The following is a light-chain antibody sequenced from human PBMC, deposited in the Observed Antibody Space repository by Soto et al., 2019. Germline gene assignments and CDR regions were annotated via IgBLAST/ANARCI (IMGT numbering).Light chain of an antibody. Sequence: DIQMTQSPSSLSASVGDRVTITCRASQVISNYLAWYQQKPGKVPKLLIYAASTLQSGVPFRFSGSGSGTDFTITISSLQPEDVATYYCQKYNSAPWTFVKGTKVEIK. CDR1: QVISNY. CDR3: QKYNSAPWT. V-gene: IGKV1-27*01. J-gene: IGKJ1*01. CDR2: AAS.